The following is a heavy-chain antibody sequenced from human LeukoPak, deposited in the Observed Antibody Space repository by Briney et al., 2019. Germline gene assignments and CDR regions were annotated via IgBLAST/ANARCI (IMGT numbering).Heavy chain of an antibody. D-gene: IGHD6-19*01. Sequence: GGSLRLSCAASGFTFSNYALAWVRQAPGKGLEWVSVITGGGLTTYYADSVKGRFTISRDNSKNTVYLQMNSLRAEDTAVYYCAKGIYSSGWSYFDYWGHGTLVTVSS. V-gene: IGHV3-23*01. CDR2: ITGGGLTT. CDR1: GFTFSNYA. J-gene: IGHJ4*01. CDR3: AKGIYSSGWSYFDY.